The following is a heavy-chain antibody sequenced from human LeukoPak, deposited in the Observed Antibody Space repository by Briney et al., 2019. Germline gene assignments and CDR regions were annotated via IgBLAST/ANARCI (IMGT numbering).Heavy chain of an antibody. D-gene: IGHD3-9*01. V-gene: IGHV3-23*01. J-gene: IGHJ6*03. CDR2: ISGRGGST. CDR3: ARDQPPSARYFYMDV. CDR1: GFSFSSYA. Sequence: PRRSLRLACSVSGFSFSSYAIGSVRQAPARGLEWVSAISGRGGSTYYAHSVKGRFTISSDNAKNSLYLQMNSLRAEDTAVYYCARDQPPSARYFYMDVWGKGTTVTVSS.